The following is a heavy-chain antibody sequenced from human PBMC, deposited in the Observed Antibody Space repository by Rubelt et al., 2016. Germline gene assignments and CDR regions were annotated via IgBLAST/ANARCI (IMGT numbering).Heavy chain of an antibody. D-gene: IGHD3-3*01. Sequence: QLQLQESGPGLVKPSETLSLTCTVSGGSISSSSYYWSWIRQPPGKGLEWIGEINHSGSTNYNPSLKRRVTVSVAPSKNQFALKRGLVTASDTAVYYGARLVIFGVVIILNNWFDPWGQGTLVTVSS. J-gene: IGHJ5*02. CDR3: ARLVIFGVVIILNNWFDP. CDR2: INHSGST. CDR1: GGSISSSSYY. V-gene: IGHV4-39*07.